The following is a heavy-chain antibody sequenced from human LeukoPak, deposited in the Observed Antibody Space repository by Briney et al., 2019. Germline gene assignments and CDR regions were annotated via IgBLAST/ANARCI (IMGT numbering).Heavy chain of an antibody. V-gene: IGHV1-8*01. D-gene: IGHD2-15*01. J-gene: IGHJ5*02. CDR3: ARVDGVVVVAANWFDP. CDR1: GYTFTSYD. Sequence: GASVKVSCKASGYTFTSYDINWVRQATGQGLEWMGWMNPNSGNTGYAQKFQGRVTMTRNTSISTAYMELSSLRSEDTAVYYCARVDGVVVVAANWFDPWGQGTLVTVSS. CDR2: MNPNSGNT.